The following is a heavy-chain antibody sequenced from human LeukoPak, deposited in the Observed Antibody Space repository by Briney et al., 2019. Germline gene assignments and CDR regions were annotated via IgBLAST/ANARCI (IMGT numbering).Heavy chain of an antibody. CDR2: INWNGGST. CDR1: GFTFDDYG. Sequence: PGGSLRLSCAASGFTFDDYGMSWVRQAPGKGLEWVSGINWNGGSTGYADSVKGRFTISRDNAKNSLYLQMNSLRAEDTAVYYCARVLQSSSTAARLKNAFDIWGQGTMVTVSS. CDR3: ARVLQSSSTAARLKNAFDI. V-gene: IGHV3-20*04. D-gene: IGHD6-6*01. J-gene: IGHJ3*02.